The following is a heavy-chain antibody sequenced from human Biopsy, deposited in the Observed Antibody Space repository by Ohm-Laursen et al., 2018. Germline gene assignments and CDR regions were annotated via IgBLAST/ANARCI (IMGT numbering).Heavy chain of an antibody. Sequence: SQTLSLTCTVTDKSINKYYWSWLRQPAGKGLEYIGRILFSGDTNPDYNPSLKSRVTMSVDTSKNQFSLRLSSVTAADTAVFYCARHGSQGYCTGGSCVDYWGQGALVTVSS. CDR2: ILFSGDT. CDR1: DKSINKYY. CDR3: ARHGSQGYCTGGSCVDY. D-gene: IGHD2-15*01. J-gene: IGHJ4*02. V-gene: IGHV4-4*07.